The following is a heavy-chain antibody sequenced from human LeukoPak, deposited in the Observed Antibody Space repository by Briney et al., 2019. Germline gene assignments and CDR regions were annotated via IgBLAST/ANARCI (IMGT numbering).Heavy chain of an antibody. D-gene: IGHD4-17*01. CDR3: ALATVTTNGYYYYYMDV. CDR1: GGSISSYY. CDR2: IYYSGST. J-gene: IGHJ6*03. V-gene: IGHV4-59*01. Sequence: SETLSLTCTVSGGSISSYYWSWIRQPPGKGLEWIGYIYYSGSTNYNPSLKSRVTISVDTSKNQFSLKLSSVSAADTAVYYCALATVTTNGYYYYYMDVWGKGTTVTVSS.